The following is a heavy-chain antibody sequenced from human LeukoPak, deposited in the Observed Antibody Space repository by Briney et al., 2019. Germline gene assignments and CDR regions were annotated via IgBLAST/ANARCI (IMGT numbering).Heavy chain of an antibody. CDR3: AIGKIVGATYCDY. CDR1: GYTLTELS. Sequence: GASVKVSCKVSGYTLTELSMHWVRQAPGKGLEWTGGFDPEDGETIYAQKFQGRVTMTEDTSIDTAYMELSSLRSEDTAVYYCAIGKIVGATYCDYWGQGTLVTVSS. J-gene: IGHJ4*02. CDR2: FDPEDGET. D-gene: IGHD1-26*01. V-gene: IGHV1-24*01.